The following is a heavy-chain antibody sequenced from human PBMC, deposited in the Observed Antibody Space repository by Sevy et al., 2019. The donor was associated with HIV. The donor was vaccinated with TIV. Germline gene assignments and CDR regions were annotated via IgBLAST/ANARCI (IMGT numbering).Heavy chain of an antibody. Sequence: GGSLRLSCAASGFTFSDYYMSWIRQAPEKGQEWVSYVSSSSSYTNYADSVKGRFTISRDNAKNSLYLQMNSLRAEDTAVYYCARDLWEKAYYYGMDVWGQGTTVTVSS. CDR1: GFTFSDYY. CDR3: ARDLWEKAYYYGMDV. J-gene: IGHJ6*02. V-gene: IGHV3-11*06. D-gene: IGHD1-26*01. CDR2: VSSSSSYT.